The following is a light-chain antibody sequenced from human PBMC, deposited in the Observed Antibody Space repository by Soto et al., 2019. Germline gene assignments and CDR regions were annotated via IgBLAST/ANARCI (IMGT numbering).Light chain of an antibody. V-gene: IGKV1-12*01. Sequence: IQLTQSPSSVSASVGDRVTITCRASQDIYYWLAWYRQRPGRAPELLVYTASTLFGGVPSRFSGSGSGTECTLTNSSLQPEDCATYYCQQTHSFPPTFGGGAKVEFK. CDR2: TAS. CDR3: QQTHSFPPT. J-gene: IGKJ4*01. CDR1: QDIYYW.